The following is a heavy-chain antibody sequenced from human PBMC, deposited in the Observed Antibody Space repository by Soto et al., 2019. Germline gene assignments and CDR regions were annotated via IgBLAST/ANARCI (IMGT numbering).Heavy chain of an antibody. J-gene: IGHJ4*02. Sequence: QVQLQESGPGLVKPSETLSLTCTVSGGSVSSGNYYWSWIRQPPGKGLEWIGYFYYTGSTNYNPALKSRVSISIDASKYQLSLRLSSVTAADTAVYYCARSMHYSDGSNYSPFDYWGQGTLVTVSS. V-gene: IGHV4-61*01. CDR2: FYYTGST. CDR3: ARSMHYSDGSNYSPFDY. D-gene: IGHD3-22*01. CDR1: GGSVSSGNYY.